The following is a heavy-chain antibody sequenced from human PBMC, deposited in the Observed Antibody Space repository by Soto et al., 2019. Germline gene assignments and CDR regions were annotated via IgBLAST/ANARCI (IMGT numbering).Heavy chain of an antibody. CDR1: GGSISSSSYY. Sequence: SETLSLTCTVSGGSISSSSYYWGWIRQPPGKGLEWIGSIYYSGSTYYNPSLKSRVTISVDTSKNQFSLKLSSVTAADTAVYYCARHSRPFLVVVAATPGWFDPWGQGTLVTVSS. V-gene: IGHV4-39*01. D-gene: IGHD2-15*01. J-gene: IGHJ5*02. CDR2: IYYSGST. CDR3: ARHSRPFLVVVAATPGWFDP.